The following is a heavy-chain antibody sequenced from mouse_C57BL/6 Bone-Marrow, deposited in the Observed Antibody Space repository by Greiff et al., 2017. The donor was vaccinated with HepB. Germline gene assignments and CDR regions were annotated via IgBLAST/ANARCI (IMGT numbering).Heavy chain of an antibody. CDR3: ARIYYGSSYEYYFDY. CDR2: ISSGGSYT. Sequence: DVHLVESGGDLVKPGGSLKLSCAASGFTFSSYGMSWVRQTPDKRLEWVATISSGGSYTYYPDSVKGRFTISRDNAKNTLYLQMSSLKSEDTAMYYCARIYYGSSYEYYFDYWGQGTTLTVSS. D-gene: IGHD1-1*01. V-gene: IGHV5-6*01. CDR1: GFTFSSYG. J-gene: IGHJ2*01.